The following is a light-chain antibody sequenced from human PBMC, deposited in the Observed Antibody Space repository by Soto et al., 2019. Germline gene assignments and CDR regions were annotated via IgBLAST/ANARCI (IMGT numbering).Light chain of an antibody. CDR2: GAS. CDR1: QGIRND. J-gene: IGKJ2*01. CDR3: LQEYNYPFT. V-gene: IGKV1-6*01. Sequence: AIQMTQSPSSLSASVGDRVTITCRASQGIRNDLGWYQQKPGKAPKLLIYGASTLQSGVPSRFSGDGFGTDFTLTISSLQPEDSASYYCLQEYNYPFTFGQGTQLEIK.